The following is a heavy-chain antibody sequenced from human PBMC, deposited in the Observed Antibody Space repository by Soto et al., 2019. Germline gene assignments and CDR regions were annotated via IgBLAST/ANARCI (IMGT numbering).Heavy chain of an antibody. CDR3: ARGRGGTYDAFDI. J-gene: IGHJ3*02. D-gene: IGHD1-26*01. CDR2: IYYSGTT. CDR1: AGSISTYF. V-gene: IGHV4-59*01. Sequence: SETLSLTCTVSAGSISTYFWSWVRQPPGKGLEWIGYIYYSGTTNYNPSLKSRVTILLDTSKNQFSLRLSSVTAADTAVYYCARGRGGTYDAFDIWGQGXLVTV.